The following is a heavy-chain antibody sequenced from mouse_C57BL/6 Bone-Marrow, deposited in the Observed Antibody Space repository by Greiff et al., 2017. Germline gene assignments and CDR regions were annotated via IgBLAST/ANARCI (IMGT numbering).Heavy chain of an antibody. Sequence: VQLQQSGPELVKPGASVKISCKASGYAFSSSWMNWVKQRPGKGLEWIGRIYPGDGDTNYNGKFKGKATLTADKSSSTAYMQLSSLTSEDSAVYFCAICDYGSSYWYFDVWGTGTTVTVSS. CDR3: AICDYGSSYWYFDV. CDR2: IYPGDGDT. J-gene: IGHJ1*03. CDR1: GYAFSSSW. V-gene: IGHV1-82*01. D-gene: IGHD1-1*01.